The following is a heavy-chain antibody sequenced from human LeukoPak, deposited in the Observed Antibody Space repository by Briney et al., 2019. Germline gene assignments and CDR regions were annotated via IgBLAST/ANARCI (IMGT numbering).Heavy chain of an antibody. CDR1: GGAISSYY. CDR3: ARGEPQTYYYGSGSHDI. Sequence: SETLSPTCTVSGGAISSYYWSWIRQPTGKGLEWIGYIYYSGSTNYNPSLKSRVTISVDTPKNQFSLKLSSVTAADTAVYYCARGEPQTYYYGSGSHDIWGQGTMVTVSS. J-gene: IGHJ3*02. V-gene: IGHV4-59*01. CDR2: IYYSGST. D-gene: IGHD3-10*01.